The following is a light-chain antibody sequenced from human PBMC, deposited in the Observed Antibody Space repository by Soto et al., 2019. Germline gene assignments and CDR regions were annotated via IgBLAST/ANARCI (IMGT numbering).Light chain of an antibody. CDR2: TSS. J-gene: IGKJ1*01. Sequence: DIQMTQSPSSLSASVGDRVTITCRTSQPISEYLNWYQQKPGKAPSLLIYTSSNLQTGVPSRFSGSGFGTHFTLTINSLQPEDFATYYCQQSYNTPRTFGQGTKVDIK. V-gene: IGKV1-39*01. CDR1: QPISEY. CDR3: QQSYNTPRT.